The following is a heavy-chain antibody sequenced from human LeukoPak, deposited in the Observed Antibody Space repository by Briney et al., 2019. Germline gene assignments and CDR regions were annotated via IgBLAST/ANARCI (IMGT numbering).Heavy chain of an antibody. CDR1: GGSISSYY. CDR2: IYYSGST. V-gene: IGHV4-59*12. Sequence: PSETLSLTCTVSGGSISSYYWSWIRQPPGKGLEWIGYIYYSGSTIYNPSLKSRVTISVDTSKNQFSLKLSSVTAADTAVYYCASISIFGVGFDYWGQGTLVTVSS. J-gene: IGHJ4*02. D-gene: IGHD3-3*02. CDR3: ASISIFGVGFDY.